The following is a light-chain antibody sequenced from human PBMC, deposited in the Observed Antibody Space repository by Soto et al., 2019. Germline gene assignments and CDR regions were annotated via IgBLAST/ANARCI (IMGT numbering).Light chain of an antibody. V-gene: IGKV3-11*01. CDR2: DAS. J-gene: IGKJ1*01. CDR1: QTIRRN. Sequence: ETVLTQSPATLSLSPGERATLSCRASQTIRRNLAWYQHKPGQAPRLLIYDASNRATGIPGRSSGSGSGTDFTLTISNLEPEDFAVYYFQQRDNWPWTFGQGAKVEIK. CDR3: QQRDNWPWT.